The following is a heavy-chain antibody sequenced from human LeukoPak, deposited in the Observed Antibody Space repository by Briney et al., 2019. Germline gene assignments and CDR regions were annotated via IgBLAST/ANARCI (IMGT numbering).Heavy chain of an antibody. CDR3: ARAGGSGSYLPNIFDY. V-gene: IGHV4-30-4*08. J-gene: IGHJ4*02. Sequence: SQTLSLTCTVSGGSISSGNYYWSWIRQPPGKGLEWIGYIYYSGSTYYNPSLKSRVTISVDTSKNQFSLKLSSVTAADTAVYYCARAGGSGSYLPNIFDYWGQGTLVTVSS. CDR1: GGSISSGNYY. CDR2: IYYSGST. D-gene: IGHD3-10*01.